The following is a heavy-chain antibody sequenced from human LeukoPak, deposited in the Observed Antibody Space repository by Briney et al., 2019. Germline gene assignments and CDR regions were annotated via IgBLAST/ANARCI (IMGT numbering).Heavy chain of an antibody. CDR3: AKGRGPYDFWSGRFDY. D-gene: IGHD3-3*01. J-gene: IGHJ4*02. Sequence: PGGSLRLSCAASGFTFSTYWMSWVRQAPGKGLEWVSAISGSGGSTYYADSVKGRFTISRDNSKNTLYLQMNSLRAEDTAVYYCAKGRGPYDFWSGRFDYWGQGTLVTVSS. V-gene: IGHV3-23*01. CDR1: GFTFSTYW. CDR2: ISGSGGST.